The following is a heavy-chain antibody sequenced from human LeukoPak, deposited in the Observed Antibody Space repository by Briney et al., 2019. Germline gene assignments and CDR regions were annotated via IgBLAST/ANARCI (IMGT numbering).Heavy chain of an antibody. CDR3: ARALTTVTPALGY. Sequence: GGSLRLSCAASGFTFSSYGMHWVRQAPGKGLEWVAVISYDGSNKYYADSVKGRFTISRDNSKNTLYLQMNSLRAEDTAVYYCARALTTVTPALGYWGQGTLVTVSS. CDR1: GFTFSSYG. D-gene: IGHD4-17*01. J-gene: IGHJ4*02. CDR2: ISYDGSNK. V-gene: IGHV3-30*03.